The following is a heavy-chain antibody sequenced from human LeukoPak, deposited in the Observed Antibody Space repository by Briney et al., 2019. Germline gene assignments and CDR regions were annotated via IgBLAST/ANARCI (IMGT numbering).Heavy chain of an antibody. CDR2: IYYSGST. J-gene: IGHJ6*02. CDR3: ARGGGSGYV. V-gene: IGHV4-39*01. Sequence: SETLSLTCTVSGVSISSSSYYWGWIRQPPGKGLEWIGSIYYSGSTYYNPSLKSRVTISVDTSKNQFSLKLSSVTAADTAVYYCARGGGSGYVWGQGTTVTVSS. CDR1: GVSISSSSYY. D-gene: IGHD3-22*01.